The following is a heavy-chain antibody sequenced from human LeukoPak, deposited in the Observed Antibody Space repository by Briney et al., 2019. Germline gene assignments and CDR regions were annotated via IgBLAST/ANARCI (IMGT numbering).Heavy chain of an antibody. D-gene: IGHD6-19*01. CDR3: TRDLAAVPGPRMGV. J-gene: IGHJ6*02. CDR1: RFTFNSYA. V-gene: IGHV3-7*03. Sequence: GGSLRLSCAASRFTFNSYAMSWVRQAPGKGLEWVALINPDGSERYYVDSVKGRFTISRDNARNSLYLQMDSLRDDDTAMYFCTRDLAAVPGPRMGVWGQGTTVTVSS. CDR2: INPDGSER.